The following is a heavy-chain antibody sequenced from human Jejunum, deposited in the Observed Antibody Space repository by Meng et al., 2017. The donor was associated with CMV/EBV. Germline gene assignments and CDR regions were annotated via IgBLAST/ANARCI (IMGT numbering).Heavy chain of an antibody. CDR3: ARHDTGYGYGRGYLQH. CDR1: FTFSSYG. CDR2: ISDNGGST. Sequence: FTFSSYGMSWVRQAPGKGLEWVSVISDNGGSTYYADSVKGRFTISRDNSKNTLYLQMRSLSAEDTAVYYCARHDTGYGYGRGYLQHWGQGTLVTVSS. V-gene: IGHV3-23*01. D-gene: IGHD5-18*01. J-gene: IGHJ1*01.